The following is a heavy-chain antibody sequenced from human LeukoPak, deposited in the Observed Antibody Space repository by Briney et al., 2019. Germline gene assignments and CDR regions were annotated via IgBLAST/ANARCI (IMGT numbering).Heavy chain of an antibody. V-gene: IGHV3-64*01. CDR1: GFTFSSYA. Sequence: GGSLRLSCAASGFTFSSYAMHWVRQAPGKGLEYVSTISSNGGGTYYVNSVKGRFTISRDNSKNTLFLQMGSLRAEDMAVYYCARGTYYDSSGYYSFDYWGQGTLVTVSS. CDR2: ISSNGGGT. D-gene: IGHD3-22*01. CDR3: ARGTYYDSSGYYSFDY. J-gene: IGHJ4*02.